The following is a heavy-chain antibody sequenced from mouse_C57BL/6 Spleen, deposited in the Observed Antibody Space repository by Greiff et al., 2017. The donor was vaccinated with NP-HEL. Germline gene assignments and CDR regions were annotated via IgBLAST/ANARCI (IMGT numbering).Heavy chain of an antibody. CDR3: ARGRYSNYAMDY. D-gene: IGHD2-5*01. J-gene: IGHJ4*01. CDR2: INYDGSST. Sequence: EVKLMESEGGLVQPGSSMKPSCTASGFTFSDYYMAWVRQVPEKGLEWVANINYDGSSTYYLDSLKSRFIISRDNAKNILYLQMSSLKSEDTATYYCARGRYSNYAMDYWGQGTSVTVSS. CDR1: GFTFSDYY. V-gene: IGHV5-16*01.